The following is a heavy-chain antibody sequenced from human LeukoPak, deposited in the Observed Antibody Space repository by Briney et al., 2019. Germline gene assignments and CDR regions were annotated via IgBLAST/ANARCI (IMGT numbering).Heavy chain of an antibody. CDR1: GFTFSSYG. J-gene: IGHJ6*03. V-gene: IGHV3-30*02. CDR3: AKDQSGSRTMDV. CDR2: IRYDGSNK. Sequence: GGSLRLSCAASGFTFSSYGMHWVRQAAGKGLEWEAFIRYDGSNKYYADSVKGRFTISRDNSKNTLYLQMNSLRAEDTAVSYCAKDQSGSRTMDVWGKGTTVTISS. D-gene: IGHD1-26*01.